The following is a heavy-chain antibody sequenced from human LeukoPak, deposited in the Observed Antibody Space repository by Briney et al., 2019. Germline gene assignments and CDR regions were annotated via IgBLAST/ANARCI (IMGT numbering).Heavy chain of an antibody. V-gene: IGHV4-59*08. J-gene: IGHJ4*02. CDR3: ARLVYDTSDYYYFDH. Sequence: SSETLFLTCTVSTGSMPTYYWSWIRQPPGKGLEWIGFIWNSGITNYNPSLKSRITISADTSKNQFSLKLSSVTAADTAVYYCARLVYDTSDYYYFDHWGQGTLVTVSS. CDR1: TGSMPTYY. CDR2: IWNSGIT. D-gene: IGHD3-22*01.